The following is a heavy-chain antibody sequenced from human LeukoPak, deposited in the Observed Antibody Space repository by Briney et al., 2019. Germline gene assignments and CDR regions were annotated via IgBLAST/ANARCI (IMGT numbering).Heavy chain of an antibody. J-gene: IGHJ4*02. D-gene: IGHD5-12*01. CDR3: LNFIAYTIMNY. CDR1: GGSVSSNNHY. Sequence: SQTLSLTCSVSGGSVSSNNHYWTWIRQPPGKGLEWIGYISYSGNTYYNPSLKSRVSISGDTSKTQFSLTLSSVTAADTAVYYCLNFIAYTIMNYWGQGALVIVSS. CDR2: ISYSGNT. V-gene: IGHV4-30-4*03.